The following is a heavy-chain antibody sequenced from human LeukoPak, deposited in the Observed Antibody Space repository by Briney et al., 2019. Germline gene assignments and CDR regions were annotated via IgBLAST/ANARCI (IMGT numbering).Heavy chain of an antibody. CDR2: INPNSGGT. V-gene: IGHV1-2*02. D-gene: IGHD4-17*01. CDR1: GYTFTGYY. J-gene: IGHJ4*02. CDR3: AREYDYGASFDY. Sequence: ASVKVSCKASGYTFTGYYMHWVRQAPGQGLEWMGWINPNSGGTNYAQKLQGRVTMTTDTSTSTAYMELRSLRSDDTAVYYCAREYDYGASFDYWGQGTLVTVSS.